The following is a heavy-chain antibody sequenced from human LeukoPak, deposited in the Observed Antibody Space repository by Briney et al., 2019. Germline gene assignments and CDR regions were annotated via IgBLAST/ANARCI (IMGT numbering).Heavy chain of an antibody. D-gene: IGHD4-17*01. J-gene: IGHJ4*02. Sequence: SETLSLTCALSVVSFDDYYWSWVRQTPGKGLEWLGEINHSGYTNDSPSLKSRVTLSIDTSNKQFSLNLRSVTVADAGIYYCTRMTTGHDYWGQGTLVTVSS. CDR3: TRMTTGHDY. V-gene: IGHV4-34*01. CDR2: INHSGYT. CDR1: VVSFDDYY.